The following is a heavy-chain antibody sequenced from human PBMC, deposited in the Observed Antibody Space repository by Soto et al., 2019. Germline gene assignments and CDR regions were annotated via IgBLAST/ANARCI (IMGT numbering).Heavy chain of an antibody. J-gene: IGHJ6*03. CDR2: ITDNGGGT. V-gene: IGHV3-23*01. CDR1: GFTFSNYA. Sequence: EVQLLESGGGLVQPVGSLRLSCAASGFTFSNYAMSWVRQAPGKGLEWVSGITDNGGGTFYADSVTCGFTISRDNSTNTLYLQMNSLRADDTAIYDGAQTNFGGRYYYYYYMDVWGKGAAVTVCS. CDR3: AQTNFGGRYYYYYYMDV. D-gene: IGHD3-3*01.